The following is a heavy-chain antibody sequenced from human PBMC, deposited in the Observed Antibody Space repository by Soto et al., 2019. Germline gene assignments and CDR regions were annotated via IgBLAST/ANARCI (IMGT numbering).Heavy chain of an antibody. V-gene: IGHV3-23*01. CDR1: GFAFSNYA. J-gene: IGHJ4*02. CDR2: ISRSGSST. Sequence: GGSLRLSCAASGFAFSNYAMSWVRQAPGKGLEWVSAISRSGSSTYNADSVKGRFTISRDNSKNTLYLQMNSLRAEDTAVYYCAKAVHTGPDYGFDCWGQGSLVTVSS. D-gene: IGHD4-17*01. CDR3: AKAVHTGPDYGFDC.